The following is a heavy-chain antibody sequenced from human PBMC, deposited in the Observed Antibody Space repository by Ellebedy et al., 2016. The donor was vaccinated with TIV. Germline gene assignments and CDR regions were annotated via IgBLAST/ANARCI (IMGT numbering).Heavy chain of an antibody. J-gene: IGHJ5*02. D-gene: IGHD3-22*01. V-gene: IGHV3-48*04. CDR1: GFAFSSFN. CDR3: ARTALYYYEGSAYYFDH. CDR2: ISGNSDTI. Sequence: GESLKISCAASGFAFSSFNMNWVRQAPGKGLEWISHISGNSDTIYYADSVKGRFTISRDNTKNSLSLHMNSLGVADTAVYYCARTALYYYEGSAYYFDHWGQGAPVTVSS.